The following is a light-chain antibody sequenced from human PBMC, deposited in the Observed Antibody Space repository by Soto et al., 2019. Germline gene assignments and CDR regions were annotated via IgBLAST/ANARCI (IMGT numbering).Light chain of an antibody. CDR3: SSYTTSGTPV. CDR1: SSDVGGYNY. V-gene: IGLV2-14*01. J-gene: IGLJ3*02. CDR2: EAS. Sequence: QSALTQPASVSGSPGQTITISCTGTSSDVGGYNYLSWYQQHPGKAPKVMIYEASNRPSGVSNRFSGSKSGNSASLTISGLQAEDEADYFCSSYTTSGTPVFGGGTKVTVL.